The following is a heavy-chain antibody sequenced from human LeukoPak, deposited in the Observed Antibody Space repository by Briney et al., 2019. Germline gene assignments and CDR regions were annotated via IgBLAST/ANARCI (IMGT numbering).Heavy chain of an antibody. CDR3: AADYYDSSGYYP. D-gene: IGHD3-22*01. V-gene: IGHV1-2*02. CDR2: INPNSGGT. CDR1: GYTFTGYY. Sequence: ASVKVSCKASGYTFTGYYMHWVRQAPGQGLEWMGWINPNSGGTNYAQKFQGRVTMTRDTSISTAYMELSRLRSEDTAVYYCAADYYDSSGYYPWGQGTLVTVSS. J-gene: IGHJ5*02.